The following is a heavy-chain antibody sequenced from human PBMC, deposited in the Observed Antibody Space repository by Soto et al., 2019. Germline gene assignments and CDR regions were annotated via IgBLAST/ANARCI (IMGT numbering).Heavy chain of an antibody. D-gene: IGHD6-25*01. CDR3: ATLPRLDGMDV. CDR2: IFHTGST. Sequence: SETLSLTCAVSGYSISSGHSWGWIRQPPGKGLEWIGSIFHTGSTYYNPSLKSRVTLSVDTSKNQFSLKLSSVTAADTAVYFCATLPRLDGMDVWGQGTTVTVSS. J-gene: IGHJ6*02. V-gene: IGHV4-38-2*01. CDR1: GYSISSGHS.